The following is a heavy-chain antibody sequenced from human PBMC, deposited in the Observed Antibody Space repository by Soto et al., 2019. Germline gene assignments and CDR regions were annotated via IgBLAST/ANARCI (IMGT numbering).Heavy chain of an antibody. J-gene: IGHJ6*03. CDR3: ASYHFLDLWTGSRHYMDV. V-gene: IGHV4-34*01. CDR2: INHSGTA. Sequence: QVHLEQGGAGLWNPSETLSLTCAVNGGPLSVTYWSWVRQSPGKGLEWIGEINHSGTATYNPSLKTRVTISADASKHQFSLRLTSVTAADSATYYCASYHFLDLWTGSRHYMDVWSRGTPVTVSS. D-gene: IGHD3-9*01. CDR1: GGPLSVTY.